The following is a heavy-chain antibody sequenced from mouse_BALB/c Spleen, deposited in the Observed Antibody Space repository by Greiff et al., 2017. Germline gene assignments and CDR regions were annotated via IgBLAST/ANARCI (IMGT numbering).Heavy chain of an antibody. CDR1: GFTFTDYY. Sequence: EVKVVESGGGLVQPGGSLRLSCATSGFTFTDYYMSWVRQPPGKALEWLGFIRNKANGYTTEYSASVKGRFTISRDNSQSILYLQMNTLRAEDSATYYCARDTTAAYWGQGTLVTVSA. D-gene: IGHD1-2*01. V-gene: IGHV7-3*02. CDR2: IRNKANGYTT. CDR3: ARDTTAAY. J-gene: IGHJ3*01.